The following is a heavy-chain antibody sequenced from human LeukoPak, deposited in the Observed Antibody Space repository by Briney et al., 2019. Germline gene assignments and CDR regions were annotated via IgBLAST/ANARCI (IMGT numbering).Heavy chain of an antibody. J-gene: IGHJ4*02. CDR1: GYTFTSYD. Sequence: GASVKVSCKASGYTFTSYDINWMRQATGQGLEWMGWMNPNSGNTGYAQKFQGRVTMTRNTSISTAYMELSSLRSEDTAVYYCARGRPFSDNWNYVWYFDYWGQGTLVTVSS. D-gene: IGHD1-7*01. V-gene: IGHV1-8*01. CDR2: MNPNSGNT. CDR3: ARGRPFSDNWNYVWYFDY.